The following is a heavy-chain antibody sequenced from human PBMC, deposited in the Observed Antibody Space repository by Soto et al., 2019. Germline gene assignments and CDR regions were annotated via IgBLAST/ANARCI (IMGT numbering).Heavy chain of an antibody. CDR1: GGSISGSSYY. J-gene: IGHJ4*02. D-gene: IGHD4-17*01. CDR2: IYYSGNT. CDR3: ARQERYGDHYFDY. Sequence: SETLSLTCTVSGGSISGSSYYWAWIRQPPGKGLEWIATIYYSGNTYYNPSLKSRVTIFVDTSKNQFSLKLTSVTAADTAVYYCARQERYGDHYFDYWGQGTLVTVSS. V-gene: IGHV4-39*01.